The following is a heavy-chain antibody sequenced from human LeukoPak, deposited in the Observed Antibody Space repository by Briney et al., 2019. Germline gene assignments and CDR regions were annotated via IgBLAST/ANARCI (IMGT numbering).Heavy chain of an antibody. D-gene: IGHD3-9*01. CDR1: GFTFSSYA. V-gene: IGHV3-23*01. CDR2: ISGSGGST. CDR3: AKEVRSYDILTGFPTDAFDI. J-gene: IGHJ3*02. Sequence: PGGSLRLSCAASGFTFSSYAMSWVRQAPGKGLEWVSAISGSGGSTYYADSVKGRFTISRDNSKNTLYLQMNSLRAEDTAVYYCAKEVRSYDILTGFPTDAFDIWGQGTMVTVSS.